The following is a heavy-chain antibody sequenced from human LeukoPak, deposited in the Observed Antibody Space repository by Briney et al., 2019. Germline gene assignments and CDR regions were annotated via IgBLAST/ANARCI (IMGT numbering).Heavy chain of an antibody. Sequence: PGGSLRLSCAASGFTFSSYAMSWVRQAPGKGLEWVSAISGSGGSTYYADSVKGRFTISRDNSKNTLYLQMNSLRAEDTAVYYCARGGFSDGSGYYFRWGQGTLVTVSS. J-gene: IGHJ4*02. V-gene: IGHV3-23*01. CDR3: ARGGFSDGSGYYFR. D-gene: IGHD3-22*01. CDR1: GFTFSSYA. CDR2: ISGSGGST.